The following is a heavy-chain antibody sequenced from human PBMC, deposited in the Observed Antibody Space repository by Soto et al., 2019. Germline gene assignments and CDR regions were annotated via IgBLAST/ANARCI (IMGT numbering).Heavy chain of an antibody. CDR1: GFTFSSYW. Sequence: GGSLRLSCAASGFTFSSYWMHWVRQAPGKGLVWVSRINSDGSSTAYADSVKGRFTISRDNAKNSLYLQMNSLRAEDTAVYYCARESGYYTYGMDVWGQGTTVTVSS. CDR2: INSDGSST. V-gene: IGHV3-74*01. CDR3: ARESGYYTYGMDV. J-gene: IGHJ6*02. D-gene: IGHD3-3*01.